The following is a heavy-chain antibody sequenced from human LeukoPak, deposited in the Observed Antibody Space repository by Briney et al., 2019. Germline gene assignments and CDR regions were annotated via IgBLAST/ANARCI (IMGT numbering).Heavy chain of an antibody. CDR2: IYSGGST. CDR1: GGSISSSSYY. V-gene: IGHV3-53*01. J-gene: IGHJ4*02. D-gene: IGHD5-24*01. Sequence: SSETLSLTCTVSGGSISSSSYYWDWIRQAPGKGLEWVSVIYSGGSTYYADSVKGRFTISRDNSKNTLYLQMNSLRAEDTAVYYCARSRDGYNPFFDYWGQGTLVTVSS. CDR3: ARSRDGYNPFFDY.